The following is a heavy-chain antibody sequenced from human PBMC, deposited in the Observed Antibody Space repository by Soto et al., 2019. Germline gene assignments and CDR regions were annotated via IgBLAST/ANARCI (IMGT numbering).Heavy chain of an antibody. Sequence: PGGSLRLSCAASGFTFSSYAMSCVRQAPGKGLEWVSAISGSGGSTYYADSVKGRFTISRDNSKNTLYLQMNSLRAEDTAVYYCAKAELLHGWFEPWGEGTLVTVSS. D-gene: IGHD2-15*01. CDR2: ISGSGGST. CDR1: GFTFSSYA. CDR3: AKAELLHGWFEP. V-gene: IGHV3-23*01. J-gene: IGHJ5*02.